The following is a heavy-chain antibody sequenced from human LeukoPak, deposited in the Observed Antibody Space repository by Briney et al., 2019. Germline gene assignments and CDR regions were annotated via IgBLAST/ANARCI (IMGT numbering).Heavy chain of an antibody. D-gene: IGHD3-22*01. CDR2: IRASDDTT. V-gene: IGHV3-23*01. CDR1: GFTFSTSA. CDR3: RFYTSGSDY. Sequence: QTGGSLRLSCGVFGFTFSTSAMSWVRQAPGKGLEWVSGIRASDDTTYYVDSVKGRFTVSRDNSKNTLYLQMNSLRVEDTAVYYCRFYTSGSDYWGQGTLVTVSS. J-gene: IGHJ4*02.